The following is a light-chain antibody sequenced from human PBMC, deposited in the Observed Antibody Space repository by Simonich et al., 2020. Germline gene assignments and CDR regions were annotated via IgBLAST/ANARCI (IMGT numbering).Light chain of an antibody. CDR1: QSVSNY. CDR2: DAS. CDR3: QQRSNWLT. Sequence: EIVLTQSPATLSLSPGERATLSCRASQSVSNYLAWYQQKPVQAPRLLIYDASNRATVIPARFSGSGSGTDFTLTISSLEPEDFAVYYCQQRSNWLTFGGGTKVEIK. J-gene: IGKJ4*01. V-gene: IGKV3-11*01.